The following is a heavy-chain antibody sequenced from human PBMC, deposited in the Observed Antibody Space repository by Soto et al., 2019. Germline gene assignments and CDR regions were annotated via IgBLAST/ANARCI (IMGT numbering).Heavy chain of an antibody. Sequence: EVQLVESGGGLVKPGGSLRLSCAASGFTFRNAWMSWVRQVPGKGLEWVGRIKSETDGGTTDYAAPVKGRFTISRDDSKHTLYLQMNSLITEDTAVYYWTTDFMAVVSAYFDFWGQGTLVTVSS. CDR3: TTDFMAVVSAYFDF. J-gene: IGHJ4*02. CDR1: GFTFRNAW. V-gene: IGHV3-15*01. CDR2: IKSETDGGTT. D-gene: IGHD1-26*01.